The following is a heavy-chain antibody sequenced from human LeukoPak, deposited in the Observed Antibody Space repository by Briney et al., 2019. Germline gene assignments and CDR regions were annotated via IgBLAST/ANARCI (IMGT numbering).Heavy chain of an antibody. D-gene: IGHD5-24*01. CDR1: GFTFDDYT. Sequence: GGSLRLSCAASGFTFDDYTMHWVRHAPGKGLEWVSLISWDGGSTYYADSVKGRFTISRDNSKNSLYLQMNSLRTEDTALYYCAKDITEMATIAPFDYWGQGTLVTVSS. CDR3: AKDITEMATIAPFDY. V-gene: IGHV3-43*01. CDR2: ISWDGGST. J-gene: IGHJ4*02.